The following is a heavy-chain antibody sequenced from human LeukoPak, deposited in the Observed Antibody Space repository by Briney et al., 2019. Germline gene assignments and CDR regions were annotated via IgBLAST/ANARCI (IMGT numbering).Heavy chain of an antibody. V-gene: IGHV1-18*01. J-gene: IGHJ4*02. D-gene: IGHD6-19*01. CDR3: ARGASSGWYYFDY. Sequence: VASLTVSCKASGYTFTSYGISWVRQAPGQGLEWMGWISGYNGNTNYAQKLQGRVTMTTDTSTTTAYMELRSLRSDDTAVYYCARGASSGWYYFDYWGQGTLVTVSS. CDR1: GYTFTSYG. CDR2: ISGYNGNT.